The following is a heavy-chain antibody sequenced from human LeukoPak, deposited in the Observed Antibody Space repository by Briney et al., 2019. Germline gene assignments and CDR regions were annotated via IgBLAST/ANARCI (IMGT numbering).Heavy chain of an antibody. D-gene: IGHD2-15*01. Sequence: SETLSLTCTVSDYSISSGYYWGWIRQPPGKGLEWIGSIYYSGSTYYNPSLKSRVTISVDTSKNQFSLKLSSVTAADTAVYYCARDVVVVVAATHDAFDIWGQGTMVTVSS. CDR2: IYYSGST. J-gene: IGHJ3*02. CDR3: ARDVVVVVAATHDAFDI. CDR1: DYSISSGYY. V-gene: IGHV4-38-2*02.